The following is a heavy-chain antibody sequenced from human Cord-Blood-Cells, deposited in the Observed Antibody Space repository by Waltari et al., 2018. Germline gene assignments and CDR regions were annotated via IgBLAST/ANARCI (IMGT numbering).Heavy chain of an antibody. CDR3: ARASYSSSWSYFDY. D-gene: IGHD6-13*01. Sequence: EVQLVESGGGLVQPGGSLRLSCAASGFPFSSYWMSWVRQAPGKGLEWVANIKQDGSEKYYVDSVKGRFTISRDNAKNSLYLQMNSLRAEDTAVYYCARASYSSSWSYFDYWGQGTLVTVSS. CDR1: GFPFSSYW. CDR2: IKQDGSEK. J-gene: IGHJ4*02. V-gene: IGHV3-7*01.